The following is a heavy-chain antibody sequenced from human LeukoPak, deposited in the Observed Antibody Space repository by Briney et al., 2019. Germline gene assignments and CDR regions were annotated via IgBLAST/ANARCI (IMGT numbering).Heavy chain of an antibody. J-gene: IGHJ5*02. Sequence: ASVKVSCKASGYSFTDYYIHWVRQAPGQGLEWMGWIKPNSGASKSTQKFQGRATMARETSISTVYMELKRLRPDDTALYYCARAADSLCGTNCYFNYFDTWGQGTQVIVSS. CDR3: ARAADSLCGTNCYFNYFDT. CDR2: IKPNSGAS. D-gene: IGHD2-21*02. V-gene: IGHV1-2*02. CDR1: GYSFTDYY.